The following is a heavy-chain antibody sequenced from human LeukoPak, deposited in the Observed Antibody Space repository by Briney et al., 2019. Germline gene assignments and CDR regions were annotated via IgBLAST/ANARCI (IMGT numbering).Heavy chain of an antibody. V-gene: IGHV4-39*07. D-gene: IGHD3-10*01. CDR2: IYYSGST. Sequence: PSETLSLTCTVSGGSISSSSYYWGWIRQPPGKGLEWIGSIYYSGSTNYNPSLKSRVTISVDTSKNQFSLKLSSVTAADTAVYYCASGKRLPARAGDFQHWGQGTLVTVSS. CDR1: GGSISSSSYY. J-gene: IGHJ1*01. CDR3: ASGKRLPARAGDFQH.